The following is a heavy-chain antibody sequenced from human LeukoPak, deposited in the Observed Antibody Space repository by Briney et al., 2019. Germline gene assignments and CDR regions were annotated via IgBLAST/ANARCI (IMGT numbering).Heavy chain of an antibody. V-gene: IGHV1-2*06. CDR1: GYTFTGYY. CDR2: INPNSGGT. J-gene: IGHJ5*02. Sequence: ASVKVSCKASGYTFTGYYMHWVRQAPGQGLEWMGRINPNSGGTNYAQKFQGRVTMTRDTSISTAYMELSRLRSDDTAVYYCARSPQLGDARPRSTHNNWFDPWGQGTLVTVSS. CDR3: ARSPQLGDARPRSTHNNWFDP. D-gene: IGHD1-1*01.